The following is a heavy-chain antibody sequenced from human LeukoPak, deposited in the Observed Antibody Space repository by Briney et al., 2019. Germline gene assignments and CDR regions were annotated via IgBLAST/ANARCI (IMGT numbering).Heavy chain of an antibody. CDR2: IRYDGSNK. Sequence: GGSLRLSCAASGFTFSSYGMHWVRQAPGKGLEWVAFIRYDGSNKYYADSVKGRFTISRDNSKNTLYLQMNSLRAEDTAVYYCAKVLHFCSGWFDYWGQGTLVTVSS. D-gene: IGHD6-19*01. CDR3: AKVLHFCSGWFDY. J-gene: IGHJ4*02. V-gene: IGHV3-30*02. CDR1: GFTFSSYG.